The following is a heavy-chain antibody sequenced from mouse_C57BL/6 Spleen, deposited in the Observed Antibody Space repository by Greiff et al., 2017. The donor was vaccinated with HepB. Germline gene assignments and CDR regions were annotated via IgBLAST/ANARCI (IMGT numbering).Heavy chain of an antibody. CDR2: IDPEDGET. D-gene: IGHD2-1*01. V-gene: IGHV14-2*01. Sequence: VKLMTEQGLEWIGRIDPEDGETKYAPKFQGKATITADTSSNTAYLQLSSLTSEDTAVYYCARDGKGYFDYWGQGTTLTVSS. J-gene: IGHJ2*01. CDR3: ARDGKGYFDY.